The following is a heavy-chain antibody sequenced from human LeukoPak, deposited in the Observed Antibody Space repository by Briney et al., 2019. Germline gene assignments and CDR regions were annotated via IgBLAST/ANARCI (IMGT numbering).Heavy chain of an antibody. CDR3: ASVDYYDSSGYYPAGAFDI. CDR1: GGSISSSSYY. J-gene: IGHJ3*02. Sequence: SETLSLTCTVSGGSISSSSYYWGWIRQPPGKGLEWIGSIYYSGSTYYNPSLKSRVTISVDTSKNQFSLKLSSVSAADTAVYYCASVDYYDSSGYYPAGAFDIWGQGTMVTVSS. V-gene: IGHV4-39*01. CDR2: IYYSGST. D-gene: IGHD3-22*01.